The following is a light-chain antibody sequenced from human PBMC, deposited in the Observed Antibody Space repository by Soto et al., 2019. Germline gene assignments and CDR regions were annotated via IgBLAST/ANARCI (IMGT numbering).Light chain of an antibody. Sequence: QSMLTQPASVSGSPGQSITISCTGTSSDVGGYNYVSWYQQHPGKAPKLMIYDVSNRPSGVSNRFSGSKSGNTASLTISGLQAEDEADYYCSSYTSSSTHHFGTGTKLTVL. CDR1: SSDVGGYNY. J-gene: IGLJ1*01. CDR3: SSYTSSSTHH. CDR2: DVS. V-gene: IGLV2-14*01.